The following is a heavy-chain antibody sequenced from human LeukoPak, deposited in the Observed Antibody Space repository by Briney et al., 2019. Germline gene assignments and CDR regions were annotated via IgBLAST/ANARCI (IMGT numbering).Heavy chain of an antibody. CDR1: GFTFSDYN. J-gene: IGHJ4*02. Sequence: GGSLRLSCAASGFTFSDYNMNWVRQAPGKGLEWVAYISSSSSTTHYADSVTGRFSISRDNAKSSLYLQMNSLRVEDTAVYYCARDLYSGSYYDFDYWGQGTLVTVSS. CDR3: ARDLYSGSYYDFDY. V-gene: IGHV3-48*01. D-gene: IGHD1-26*01. CDR2: ISSSSSTT.